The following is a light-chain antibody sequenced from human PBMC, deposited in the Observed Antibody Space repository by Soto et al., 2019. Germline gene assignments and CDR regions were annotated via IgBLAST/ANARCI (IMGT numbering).Light chain of an antibody. CDR1: QSMSSY. CDR2: AAS. Sequence: DIQMTQSPSSLSASVGDRVTITCRASQSMSSYLNWYQQKPGKAPKLLIYAASSLQSGVPSRFSGSRSGTDFTLTISSLQPEDFATYYCQQSYSTPLTFGGGTKVEIK. J-gene: IGKJ4*01. V-gene: IGKV1-39*01. CDR3: QQSYSTPLT.